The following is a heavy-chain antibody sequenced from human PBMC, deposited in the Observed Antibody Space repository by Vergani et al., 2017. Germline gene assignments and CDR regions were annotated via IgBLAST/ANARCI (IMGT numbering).Heavy chain of an antibody. CDR2: IRHDGMT. CDR1: GGSFNDYW. CDR3: AREXYCTNGVCFTLFDV. J-gene: IGHJ4*02. V-gene: IGHV4-34*01. Sequence: QAQLQQWGAGLLKPSETLALTLAIYGGSFNDYWWTWIRQPPGKGREWIGEIRHDGMTHYSPALKRRVTISIDTSTQQFSLNRRSVTAADTAVYYCAREXYCTNGVCFTLFDVWGQGALVTVSS. D-gene: IGHD2-8*01.